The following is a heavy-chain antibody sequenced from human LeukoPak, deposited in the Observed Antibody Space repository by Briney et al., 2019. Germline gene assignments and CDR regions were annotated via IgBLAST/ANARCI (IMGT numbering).Heavy chain of an antibody. CDR2: ISSSGSTI. CDR3: AWTMIVVFGAEYFQH. Sequence: PGGSLRLSCAASGFTFSSYEMNWVRQAPGKGLEWVSYISSSGSTIYYADSVKGRFTISRDNAKNSLYLQMNSPRAEDTAVYYCAWTMIVVFGAEYFQHWGQGTLVTVSS. D-gene: IGHD3-22*01. J-gene: IGHJ1*01. CDR1: GFTFSSYE. V-gene: IGHV3-48*03.